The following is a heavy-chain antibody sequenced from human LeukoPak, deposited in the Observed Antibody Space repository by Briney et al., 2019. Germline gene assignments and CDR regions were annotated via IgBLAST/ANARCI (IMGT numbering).Heavy chain of an antibody. V-gene: IGHV3-23*01. CDR2: MSGSGGST. J-gene: IGHJ5*02. CDR1: GFTFSSYG. D-gene: IGHD3-22*01. Sequence: GGTLRLSCAASGFTFSSYGMSWVRQAPGKGLEWVSAMSGSGGSTYYADSVKGRFTISRDSSKDTLYLQMNSLRAEDTAVYYCAKDGPMYDDSSGYYYRFDWFDPWGQGTLVTASS. CDR3: AKDGPMYDDSSGYYYRFDWFDP.